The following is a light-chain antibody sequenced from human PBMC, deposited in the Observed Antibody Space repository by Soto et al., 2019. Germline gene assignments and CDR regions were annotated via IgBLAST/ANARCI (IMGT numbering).Light chain of an antibody. V-gene: IGKV3-11*01. Sequence: EIVLTQSPATLSLSPGERATLSCRASQSVSSYLAWYQQKPGQAPRLLIYDASNRATGIPPRFSGSGSGTDFTLTISSLEPEDFADYYCQQRSNWLYTFGQGTKLEIK. CDR3: QQRSNWLYT. CDR1: QSVSSY. CDR2: DAS. J-gene: IGKJ2*01.